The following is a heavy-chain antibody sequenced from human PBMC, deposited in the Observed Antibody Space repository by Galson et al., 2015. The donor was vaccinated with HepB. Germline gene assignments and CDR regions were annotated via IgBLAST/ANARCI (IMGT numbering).Heavy chain of an antibody. Sequence: SVKVSCKASGGTFSSYTISWVRQAPGQGLEWMGRIIPILGIANYAQKFQGRVTITADKSTSTAYMELSSLRSEDTAVYYCASSVLHYDSSGYRPDYWGQGTLVTVSS. CDR2: IIPILGIA. D-gene: IGHD3-22*01. CDR1: GGTFSSYT. V-gene: IGHV1-69*02. CDR3: ASSVLHYDSSGYRPDY. J-gene: IGHJ4*02.